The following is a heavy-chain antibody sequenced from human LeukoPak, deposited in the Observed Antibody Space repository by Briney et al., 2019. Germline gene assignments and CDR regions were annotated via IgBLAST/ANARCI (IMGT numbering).Heavy chain of an antibody. D-gene: IGHD1-26*01. J-gene: IGHJ5*02. CDR3: ARAGSGRSPDWFDP. V-gene: IGHV3-30*02. Sequence: GGSLRLSCAASGFASSGFTFSTFGMHWVRQAPGKGLEWVAFIRYDGSNKYYADSVKGRFTISRDNAKNSLYLQMNSLRAKDTAVYYCARAGSGRSPDWFDPWGQGTLVTVSS. CDR1: GFTFSTFG. CDR2: IRYDGSNK.